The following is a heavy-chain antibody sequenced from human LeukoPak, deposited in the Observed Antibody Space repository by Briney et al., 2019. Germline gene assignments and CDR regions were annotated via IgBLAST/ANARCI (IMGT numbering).Heavy chain of an antibody. V-gene: IGHV1-69*13. CDR2: IIPIFGTA. J-gene: IGHJ6*02. D-gene: IGHD2-8*01. CDR3: ARDLGDCTNGVCYGVDV. CDR1: GGTFSSCA. Sequence: SVKVSCKASGGTFSSCAISWVRQAPGQGLEWMGGIIPIFGTANYAQKFQGRVTITADESTSTAYMELSSLRSEDTAVYYCARDLGDCTNGVCYGVDVWGQGTTVTVSS.